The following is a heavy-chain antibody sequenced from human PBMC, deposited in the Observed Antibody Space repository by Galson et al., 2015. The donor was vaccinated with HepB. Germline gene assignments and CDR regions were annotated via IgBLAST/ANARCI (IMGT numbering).Heavy chain of an antibody. V-gene: IGHV3-49*03. CDR3: SREGLGYCRSTSCSYFDY. CDR2: IRSKTYGETT. J-gene: IGHJ4*02. D-gene: IGHD2-2*01. Sequence: SLRLSCAASGFTFGDYAMSWFRQAPGKGLEWVGLIRSKTYGETTDYAASVKGRFTISRDDSKSIAYLQMNSLKTEDTAVYYCSREGLGYCRSTSCSYFDYWGQGTLVTVSS. CDR1: GFTFGDYA.